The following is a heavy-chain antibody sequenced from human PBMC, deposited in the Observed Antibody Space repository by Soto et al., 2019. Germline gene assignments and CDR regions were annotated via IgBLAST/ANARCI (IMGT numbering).Heavy chain of an antibody. J-gene: IGHJ4*02. CDR3: ARVIDSTGYAGQFGY. CDR2: FLPLFGTA. V-gene: IGHV1-69*01. Sequence: KVSCMAFGRTFNNYAISWQRQAPGHGIEWLGGFLPLFGTANYAQKFPGRVTISADASRSTAYMDLRRLRSGETAASYCARVIDSTGYAGQFGYWGQGTLGTVSS. D-gene: IGHD3-22*01. CDR1: GRTFNNYA.